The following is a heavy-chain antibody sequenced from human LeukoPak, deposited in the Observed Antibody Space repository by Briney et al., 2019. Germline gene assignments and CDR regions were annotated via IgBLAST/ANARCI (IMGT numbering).Heavy chain of an antibody. Sequence: ASVKVSCKASGYTFTSYGISWVRQAPGQGLEWMGWISAYNGNTNYAQKLQGRVTMTTDTSTSTVYMELRSLRSDDTAVYYCARVMAVAGTFDYWGQGTLVTVSS. CDR1: GYTFTSYG. D-gene: IGHD6-19*01. J-gene: IGHJ4*02. CDR3: ARVMAVAGTFDY. V-gene: IGHV1-18*01. CDR2: ISAYNGNT.